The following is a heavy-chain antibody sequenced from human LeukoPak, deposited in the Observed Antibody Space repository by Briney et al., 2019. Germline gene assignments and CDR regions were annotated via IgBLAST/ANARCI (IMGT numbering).Heavy chain of an antibody. Sequence: GGSLRLSCAASGFTFSIYGMSWVRQAPGKGLEWVGHIKRKSDGGTTDYGAPVQGRFTISRDDSKNTLYIQMNNLEVEDTAVYFCTTEGSIYGNHALDIWGRGTMVTVSS. CDR1: GFTFSIYG. J-gene: IGHJ3*02. V-gene: IGHV3-15*01. CDR3: TTEGSIYGNHALDI. CDR2: IKRKSDGGTT. D-gene: IGHD3-10*01.